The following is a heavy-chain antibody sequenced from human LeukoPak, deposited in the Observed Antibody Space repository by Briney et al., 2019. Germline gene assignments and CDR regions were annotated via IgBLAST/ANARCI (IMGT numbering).Heavy chain of an antibody. V-gene: IGHV1-69*05. CDR2: IIPIFGTA. J-gene: IGHJ4*02. CDR3: ARDSYDILTGPKGENDY. D-gene: IGHD3-9*01. Sequence: SVKVSCKASGGTFSSYAISWVRQAPGQGLEWMGGIIPIFGTANYAQKFQGRVTMTRDTSISTAYMELSRLRSDDTAVYYCARDSYDILTGPKGENDYWGQGTLVTVSS. CDR1: GGTFSSYA.